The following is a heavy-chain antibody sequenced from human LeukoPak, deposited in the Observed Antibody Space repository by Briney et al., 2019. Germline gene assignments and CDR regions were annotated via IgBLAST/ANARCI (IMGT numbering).Heavy chain of an antibody. CDR1: GFTFSSYA. V-gene: IGHV3-30-3*01. J-gene: IGHJ6*02. CDR3: ARDHPRYYYYYYGMDV. Sequence: GRSLRLSCAASGFTFSSYAMHWARQAPGKGLEWVAVISYDGSNKYYADSVKGRFTISRDNSKNTLYLQMNSLRAEDTAVYYCARDHPRYYYYYYGMDVWGQGTTVTVSS. CDR2: ISYDGSNK.